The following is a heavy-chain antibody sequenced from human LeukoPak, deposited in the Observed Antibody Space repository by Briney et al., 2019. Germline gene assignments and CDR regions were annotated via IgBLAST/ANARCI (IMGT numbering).Heavy chain of an antibody. D-gene: IGHD2-21*02. CDR3: ARHHTVGVTSSPFDY. Sequence: SETLSLTCTVSGGSISSYYWSWIRQPPGKGLEWIGYIYYSGSTNYNPSLKSRVTISVDTSKNQFSLKLSSVTAADTAVYYCARHHTVGVTSSPFDYWGQGTLSPSPQ. V-gene: IGHV4-59*08. J-gene: IGHJ4*02. CDR2: IYYSGST. CDR1: GGSISSYY.